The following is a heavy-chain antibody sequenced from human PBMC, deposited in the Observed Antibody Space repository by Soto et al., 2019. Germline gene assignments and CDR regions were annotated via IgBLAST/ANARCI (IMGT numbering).Heavy chain of an antibody. CDR2: ISYDGSHQ. CDR3: AKEVLQWGYYYGMDV. V-gene: IGHV3-30*18. D-gene: IGHD2-8*01. Sequence: QVQLVESGGGVVQPGRSLRLSCAASAFTFSSYAMHWVRQAPGKGLEWVAVISYDGSHQYYADSVKGRFTISRDNSKNTLYLQMNSLRAEDTAVYYCAKEVLQWGYYYGMDVWGQGTTVTVSS. J-gene: IGHJ6*02. CDR1: AFTFSSYA.